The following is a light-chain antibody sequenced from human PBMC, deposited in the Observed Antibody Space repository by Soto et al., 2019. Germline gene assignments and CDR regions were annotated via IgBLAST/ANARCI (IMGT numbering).Light chain of an antibody. CDR2: AAS. CDR1: QDISNY. V-gene: IGKV1-17*03. J-gene: IGKJ5*01. CDR3: LQHKTYPRT. Sequence: DIQMTQSPSVMSASVGDRVTIICRASQDISNYLAWFQQEPGKVPKRLIYAASTLRTGVPSRFSGSGSGTEFSLTISSLQPEDFATYFCLQHKTYPRTFGQGTRLEIK.